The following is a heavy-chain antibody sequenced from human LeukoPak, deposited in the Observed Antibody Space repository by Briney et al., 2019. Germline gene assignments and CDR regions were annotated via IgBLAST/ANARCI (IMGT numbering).Heavy chain of an antibody. CDR3: AREPVVLVPAAIFNWFDP. CDR2: INPNSGGT. V-gene: IGHV1-2*02. D-gene: IGHD2-2*01. CDR1: GYTFTDYY. Sequence: ASVKVSCKASGYTFTDYYIHWVRQAPGQGIEWMGYINPNSGGTNYAQKFQGRVTMTRDTSISTAYTELSRLRSDDTAVYYCAREPVVLVPAAIFNWFDPWGQGTLVTVSS. J-gene: IGHJ5*02.